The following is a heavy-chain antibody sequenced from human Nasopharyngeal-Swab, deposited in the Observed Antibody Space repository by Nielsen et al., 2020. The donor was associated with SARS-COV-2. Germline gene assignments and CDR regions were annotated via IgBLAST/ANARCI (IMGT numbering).Heavy chain of an antibody. CDR1: GYSFTDYW. CDR2: IYPGDSDT. Sequence: GESLKISCKGSGYSFTDYWIGWVRQMPGKGLEWMGIIYPGDSDTRYSPSFQGQVTFSAAKSISTAYLQWSSLKASDTAIYYCARVQYYYDGSVHLRRWYFDLWGRGTLVTVSS. J-gene: IGHJ2*01. CDR3: ARVQYYYDGSVHLRRWYFDL. V-gene: IGHV5-51*01. D-gene: IGHD3-22*01.